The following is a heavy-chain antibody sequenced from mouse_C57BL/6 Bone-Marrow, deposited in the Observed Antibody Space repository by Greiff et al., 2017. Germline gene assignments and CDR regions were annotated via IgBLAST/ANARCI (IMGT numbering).Heavy chain of an antibody. J-gene: IGHJ2*01. CDR1: GFTFSDYY. D-gene: IGHD4-1*01. CDR2: INYDGSST. CDR3: ARLGRGHY. V-gene: IGHV5-16*01. Sequence: LQQSEGGLVQPGSSMKLSCTASGFTFSDYYMAWVRQVPEKGLEWVANINYDGSSTYYLDSLKSRFILSRDNAKNILYLQMSSLESEDTATYYCARLGRGHYWGQGTTLTVSS.